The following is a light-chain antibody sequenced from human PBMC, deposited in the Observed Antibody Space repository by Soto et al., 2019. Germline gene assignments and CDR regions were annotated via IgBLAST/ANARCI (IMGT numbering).Light chain of an antibody. CDR1: QGIYNY. Sequence: EIVLTQPPATLSLSPGERATLSCRASQGIYNYLGWYQQKPGQVPRLLIYDVSERATGIPARFTGSGFGTDFTLTISSLETEDFAVYYCQQRSDWPITFGQGTRLEIK. V-gene: IGKV3-11*01. CDR3: QQRSDWPIT. J-gene: IGKJ5*01. CDR2: DVS.